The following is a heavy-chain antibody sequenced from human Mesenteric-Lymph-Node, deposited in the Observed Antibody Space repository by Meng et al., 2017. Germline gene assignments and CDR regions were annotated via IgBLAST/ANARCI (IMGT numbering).Heavy chain of an antibody. V-gene: IGHV2-5*02. CDR3: ARRVWPTMATRSDFDY. D-gene: IGHD5-24*01. CDR2: NYWDDDK. Sequence: HIALRGRGPPVGKPTRTLTLTWPLSGSSHTTSGTGGGCIRQPPGKAPEWLALNYWDDDKYYKPSLNNPLTITKDTFKIQVVIIESDMDPVDTATYDSARRVWPTMATRSDFDYWGQGTLVTVSS. J-gene: IGHJ4*02. CDR1: GSSHTTSGTG.